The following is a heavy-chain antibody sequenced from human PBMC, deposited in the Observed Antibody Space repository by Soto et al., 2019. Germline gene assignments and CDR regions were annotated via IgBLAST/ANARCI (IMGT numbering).Heavy chain of an antibody. CDR3: ARESYYGSGATVVAY. CDR1: GGSISGYY. V-gene: IGHV4-59*01. D-gene: IGHD3-10*01. J-gene: IGHJ4*02. CDR2: IYYSGTT. Sequence: QVQLQESGPGLVRPSETLSLTCTVSGGSISGYYWSWIRQPPGKGLEWIGYIYYSGTTSYNPSLNSRVTMSVDTSKSQFSLKVNSATAAGTAVYYCARESYYGSGATVVAYWGQGTLVTVSS.